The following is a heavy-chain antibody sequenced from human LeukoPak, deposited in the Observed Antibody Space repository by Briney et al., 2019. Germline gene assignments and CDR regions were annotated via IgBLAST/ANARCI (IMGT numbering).Heavy chain of an antibody. D-gene: IGHD2-21*02. CDR2: MHYRGST. Sequence: PSETLSLTCTVSGGSISSGGYYWSWIRQHPGKGPEWIGNMHYRGSTYYNPSLKSRVTISLDRSKNQFSLKLRSVTAADTAVYYCARLQVHCGGDCYTRWFDPWGQGTLVTVSS. V-gene: IGHV4-31*03. CDR1: GGSISSGGYY. CDR3: ARLQVHCGGDCYTRWFDP. J-gene: IGHJ5*02.